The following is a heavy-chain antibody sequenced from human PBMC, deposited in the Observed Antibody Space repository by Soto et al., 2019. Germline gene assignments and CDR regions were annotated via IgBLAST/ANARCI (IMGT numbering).Heavy chain of an antibody. CDR1: GGSISRYY. J-gene: IGHJ3*02. D-gene: IGHD2-2*01. CDR3: ARGYCSSTSCYFRPVHAFDI. CDR2: IYYSGST. V-gene: IGHV4-59*08. Sequence: SDTLSLTCTVSGGSISRYYWSWIRQPPGKGLEWIGYIYYSGSTNYYPSLKSRVTISVDTSKNQFSLKLSSVTAADTAVYYCARGYCSSTSCYFRPVHAFDIWGQGTMVTVSS.